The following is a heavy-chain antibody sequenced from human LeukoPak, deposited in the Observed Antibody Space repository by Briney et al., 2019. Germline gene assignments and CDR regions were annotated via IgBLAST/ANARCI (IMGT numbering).Heavy chain of an antibody. CDR2: IYTSGST. V-gene: IGHV4-4*07. CDR3: ARSAKGIAVAGREFDY. J-gene: IGHJ4*02. Sequence: SETLSLTCTVSGGSNSSYYWSWIRQPAGKGLEWIGRIYTSGSTNYNPSLKSRVTMSVDTSKNQFSLKLSSVTAADTAVYYCARSAKGIAVAGREFDYWGQGTLVTVSS. D-gene: IGHD6-19*01. CDR1: GGSNSSYY.